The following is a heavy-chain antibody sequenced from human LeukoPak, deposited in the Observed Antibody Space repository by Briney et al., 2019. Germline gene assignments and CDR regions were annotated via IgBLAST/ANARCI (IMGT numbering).Heavy chain of an antibody. D-gene: IGHD6-19*01. V-gene: IGHV3-21*01. CDR1: GFTFSSYS. CDR3: ARTLAVAGLFDY. J-gene: IGHJ4*02. Sequence: GGSLRLSCAASGFTFSSYSMNWVRQAPGKGLEWGSSISSSRSYIYYADSVKGRFTISRDNAKNSLYLQMNSLRAEDTAVYYCARTLAVAGLFDYWGQGTLVTVS. CDR2: ISSSRSYI.